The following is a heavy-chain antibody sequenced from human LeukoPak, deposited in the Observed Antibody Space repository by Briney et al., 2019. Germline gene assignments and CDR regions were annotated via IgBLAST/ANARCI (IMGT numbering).Heavy chain of an antibody. CDR2: IGGYNGDT. J-gene: IGHJ4*02. CDR1: GHIFTSYG. CDR3: ARGSISSGWFLY. V-gene: IGHV1-18*01. D-gene: IGHD6-19*01. Sequence: ASVKVSCKPSGHIFTSYGITWVRQAPGQGLEWMGWIGGYNGDTNYAQKLQDRVTMTTDTSTNTAYMELRSLRSEDTAVYYCARGSISSGWFLYWGQGTLVTVSS.